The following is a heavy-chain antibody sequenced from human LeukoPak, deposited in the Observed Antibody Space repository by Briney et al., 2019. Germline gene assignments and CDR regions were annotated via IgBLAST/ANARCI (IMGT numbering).Heavy chain of an antibody. D-gene: IGHD4-17*01. J-gene: IGHJ4*02. CDR3: ARALYGVRYFDY. CDR2: INPNSGGT. V-gene: IGHV1-2*02. CDR1: GYTFTGYY. Sequence: ASVKVSCKASGYTFTGYYMHWVRQAPGQGLERMGWINPNSGGTNYAQKFQGRVTMTRDTSISTAYMELSRLRSDDTAVYYCARALYGVRYFDYWGQGTLVTVSS.